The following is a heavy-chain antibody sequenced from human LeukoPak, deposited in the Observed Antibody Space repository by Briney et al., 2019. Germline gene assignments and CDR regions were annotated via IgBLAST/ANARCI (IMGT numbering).Heavy chain of an antibody. CDR3: AASGGPINWFDP. CDR2: ITHKGYT. CDR1: GGSFSGYY. J-gene: IGHJ5*02. V-gene: IGHV4-34*01. Sequence: SETLSLTCAVYGGSFSGYYWGWIRQPPGKGLQWIGEITHKGYTNYNPALKSRVTISIDTSKNEFSLKVSSVTAADMAIYYCAASGGPINWFDPWGQGTLVTVSS. D-gene: IGHD3-10*01.